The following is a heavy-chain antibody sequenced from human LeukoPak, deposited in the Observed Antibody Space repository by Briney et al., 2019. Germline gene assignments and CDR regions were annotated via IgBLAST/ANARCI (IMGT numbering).Heavy chain of an antibody. Sequence: PGGSLRLSCVASGFTFSRYGMHWVRQAPGKGLEWVSYISSSSSTIYYADSVKGRFTISRDNAKNSLYLQMNSLRDEDTAVYYCARDYGDYIWFDPWGQGTLVTVSS. CDR3: ARDYGDYIWFDP. CDR2: ISSSSSTI. D-gene: IGHD4-17*01. CDR1: GFTFSRYG. V-gene: IGHV3-48*02. J-gene: IGHJ5*02.